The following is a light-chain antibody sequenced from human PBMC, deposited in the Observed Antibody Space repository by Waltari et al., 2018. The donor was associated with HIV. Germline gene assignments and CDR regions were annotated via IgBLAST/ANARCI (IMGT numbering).Light chain of an antibody. Sequence: QSVLTQPPSASGTPGQRIIISCSGSTSNIGTNNVNWYQQPPGTTPRLLMHINIQRPSGVPDRFSGSRSGTSASLAISGLQSEDEADYYCSAWDASLGAWMFGGGTKLTVL. CDR3: SAWDASLGAWM. CDR1: TSNIGTNN. CDR2: INI. J-gene: IGLJ3*02. V-gene: IGLV1-44*01.